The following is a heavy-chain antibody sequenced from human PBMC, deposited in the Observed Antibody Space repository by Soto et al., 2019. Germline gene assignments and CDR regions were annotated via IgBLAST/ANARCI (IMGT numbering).Heavy chain of an antibody. CDR1: GGTFSSYA. V-gene: IGHV1-2*02. Sequence: QVQLVQSGAEVKKPGSSVKVSCKASGGTFSSYAISWVRQAPGQGLEWMGGINPNSGGTNYAQKFQGRVTMTRDTSISTAYMELSRLRSDDTAVYYCARDREWELHYFDYWGQGTLVTVSS. CDR2: INPNSGGT. J-gene: IGHJ4*02. D-gene: IGHD1-26*01. CDR3: ARDREWELHYFDY.